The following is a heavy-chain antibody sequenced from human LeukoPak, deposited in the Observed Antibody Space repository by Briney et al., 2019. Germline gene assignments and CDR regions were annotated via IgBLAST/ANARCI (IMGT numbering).Heavy chain of an antibody. J-gene: IGHJ4*02. V-gene: IGHV3-74*03. CDR1: GFSFSNHW. CDR3: TRDVSQSSSWYGEFDY. D-gene: IGHD6-13*01. Sequence: PGGSLRLSCAASGFSFSNHWMHWVRQVPGKGLVWVSRINSDGSSTTYADSVKGRFTISRDNAKNTLYLQMNSPRDEDTAVYYCTRDVSQSSSWYGEFDYWGQGTQVTVSS. CDR2: INSDGSST.